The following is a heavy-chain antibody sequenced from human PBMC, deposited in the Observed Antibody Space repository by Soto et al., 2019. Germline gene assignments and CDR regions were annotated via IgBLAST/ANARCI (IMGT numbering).Heavy chain of an antibody. CDR3: ARDLVSGSDFWRAYNGGYFDY. D-gene: IGHD3-3*01. Sequence: ASVKVSCKASGYTFRNYGITWVRQAPGQGLEWMAWISPYNGNTNYAQDLQGRVTMTTDTSTSTAYMELRSLTSEDTAMYYCARDLVSGSDFWRAYNGGYFDYWGQGTLVTVSS. J-gene: IGHJ4*02. CDR2: ISPYNGNT. CDR1: GYTFRNYG. V-gene: IGHV1-18*01.